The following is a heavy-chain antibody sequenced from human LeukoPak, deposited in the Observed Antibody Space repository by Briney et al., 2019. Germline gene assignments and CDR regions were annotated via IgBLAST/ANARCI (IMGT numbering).Heavy chain of an antibody. J-gene: IGHJ6*02. CDR3: ARDIVVVVAALPYYYYGMDV. D-gene: IGHD2-15*01. V-gene: IGHV1-46*01. Sequence: GASVKVSCKASGYTFTSYYMHWVRQAPGQGLEWMGIINPSGGSTSYAQKFQGRVTMTRDTSTSTVYMELSSLRSGDTAVYYCARDIVVVVAALPYYYYGMDVWGQGTTVTVSS. CDR2: INPSGGST. CDR1: GYTFTSYY.